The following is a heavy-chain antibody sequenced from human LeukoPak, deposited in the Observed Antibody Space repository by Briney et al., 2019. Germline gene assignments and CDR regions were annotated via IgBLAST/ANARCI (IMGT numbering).Heavy chain of an antibody. J-gene: IGHJ4*02. CDR1: GGSISSSSYY. CDR3: ASSGSLTTADY. Sequence: SETLSLTCTVSGGSISSSSYYWGWIRQPPGKGLEWIGSVYYSGSTYYNPSLKSRVTISVDTSKNQFSLKLSSVTAADTAVYYCASSGSLTTADYWGQGTLVTVSS. D-gene: IGHD4/OR15-4a*01. V-gene: IGHV4-39*01. CDR2: VYYSGST.